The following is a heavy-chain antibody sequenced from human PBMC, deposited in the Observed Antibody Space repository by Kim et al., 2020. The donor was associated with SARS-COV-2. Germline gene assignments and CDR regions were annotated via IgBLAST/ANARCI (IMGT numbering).Heavy chain of an antibody. D-gene: IGHD6-6*01. CDR2: INPNSGGT. Sequence: ASVKVSCKASGYTFTGYYMHWVRQDPGQGLEWMGWINPNSGGTNYAQKFQGRVTMTRDTSISTAYMELSRLRSDDTAVYYCARNWYSSSRGAVYYYGMDVWGQGTTVTVSS. CDR3: ARNWYSSSRGAVYYYGMDV. J-gene: IGHJ6*02. V-gene: IGHV1-2*02. CDR1: GYTFTGYY.